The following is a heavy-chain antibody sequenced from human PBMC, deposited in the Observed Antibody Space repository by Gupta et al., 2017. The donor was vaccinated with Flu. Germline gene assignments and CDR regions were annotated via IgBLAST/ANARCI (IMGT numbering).Heavy chain of an antibody. CDR3: VRDLDYDFWSGYHGY. D-gene: IGHD3-3*01. J-gene: IGHJ4*02. CDR2: IKQDGSEK. V-gene: IGHV3-7*01. Sequence: MNWVRQAPGKGLEWVANIKQDGSEKNYVNSVKGRFTVSRDNAKTSLYLQMNSLRAEDTAVYYCVRDLDYDFWSGYHGYWGQGTLVTVSS.